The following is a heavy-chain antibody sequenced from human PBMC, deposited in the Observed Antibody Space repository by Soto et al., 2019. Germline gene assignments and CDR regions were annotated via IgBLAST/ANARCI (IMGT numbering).Heavy chain of an antibody. CDR1: GFVFRSYG. CDR3: AKGGIGYRDYGIDY. D-gene: IGHD4-17*01. V-gene: IGHV3-30*18. CDR2: ISNDGSPT. Sequence: QVQLVESGGGVVQPGRSLRLSCAASGFVFRSYGMHWVRQTPGKGLEWMAIISNDGSPTYFADSLKGRFTISRDNSKNTMFLQMNSLRAEDTAVYYCAKGGIGYRDYGIDYWGQGTLVTVSS. J-gene: IGHJ4*02.